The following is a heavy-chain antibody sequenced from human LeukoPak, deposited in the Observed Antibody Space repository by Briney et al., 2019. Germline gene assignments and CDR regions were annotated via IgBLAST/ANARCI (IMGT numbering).Heavy chain of an antibody. CDR3: ARVRGGYYYDSSGYSFDY. CDR2: IYYSGST. J-gene: IGHJ4*02. V-gene: IGHV4-59*01. D-gene: IGHD3-22*01. CDR1: GGSFSSYY. Sequence: SETLSLTCAVYGGSFSSYYWSWIRQPPGKGLEWIGYIYYSGSTNYNPSLKSRVTISVDTSKNQFSLKLSSVTAADTAVYYCARVRGGYYYDSSGYSFDYWGQGTLVTVSS.